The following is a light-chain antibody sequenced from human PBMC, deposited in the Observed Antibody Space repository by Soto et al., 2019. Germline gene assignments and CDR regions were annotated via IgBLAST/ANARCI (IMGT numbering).Light chain of an antibody. J-gene: IGLJ1*01. CDR1: SGDIGTYNL. CDR2: EVN. V-gene: IGLV2-23*02. Sequence: QSALTQPASVSGSPGQSIAISCTGTSGDIGTYNLVSWYQQHPGKAPKLMISEVNKRPSGVSDRFSGSKSGDTASLTTSGLRTEDEADYYCCSFAGSGTGVFGTGTKLTVL. CDR3: CSFAGSGTGV.